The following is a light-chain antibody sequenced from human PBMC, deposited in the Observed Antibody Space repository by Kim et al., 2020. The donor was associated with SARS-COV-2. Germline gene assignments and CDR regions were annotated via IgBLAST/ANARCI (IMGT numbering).Light chain of an antibody. CDR2: EDN. J-gene: IGLJ3*02. CDR3: QSYDSSNPWV. Sequence: KRVTLSCARSRGSIASNYVQWYQQRPCRAPTTVIYEDNQRPSGVPDRFSGSIDSSSNSASLTISGLKTEDEADYYCQSYDSSNPWVFGGGTQLTVL. CDR1: RGSIASNY. V-gene: IGLV6-57*03.